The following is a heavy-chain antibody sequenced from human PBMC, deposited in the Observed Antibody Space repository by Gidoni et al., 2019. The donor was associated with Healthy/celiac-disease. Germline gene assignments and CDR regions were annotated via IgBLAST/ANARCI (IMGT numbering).Heavy chain of an antibody. D-gene: IGHD3-10*01. CDR1: GFRFSSYG. J-gene: IGHJ4*02. CDR2: IWYDGSNK. Sequence: QVQLVESGGGVGQPGRSLRLSCAASGFRFSSYGMHWVRQAPGKGLEWVAVIWYDGSNKYYADSVKGRFTISRDNSKNTLYLQMNSLRAEDTAVYYCASFPSGSYYPGSADYWGQGTLVTVSS. V-gene: IGHV3-33*01. CDR3: ASFPSGSYYPGSADY.